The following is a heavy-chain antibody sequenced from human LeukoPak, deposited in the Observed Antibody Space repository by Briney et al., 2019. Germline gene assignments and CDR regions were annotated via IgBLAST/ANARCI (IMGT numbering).Heavy chain of an antibody. D-gene: IGHD6-6*01. CDR2: IYSGDST. CDR3: ARAKLGYYFDY. J-gene: IGHJ4*02. CDR1: GFTVSSNY. V-gene: IGHV3-53*01. Sequence: GGSLRLSCAASGFTVSSNYMIWVRQAPGKGREWVSVIYSGDSTYYADSVKGRFTISRDNSKNTLYLQMNSLRADDTAVYYCARAKLGYYFDYWGQGTLVTVSS.